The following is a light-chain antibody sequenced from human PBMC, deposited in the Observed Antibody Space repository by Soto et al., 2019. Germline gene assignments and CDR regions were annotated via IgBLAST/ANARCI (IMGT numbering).Light chain of an antibody. CDR2: GNS. CDR3: QSYDSSLSGWKV. J-gene: IGLJ2*01. CDR1: SSNIGAGYD. Sequence: QPVLTQPPSVSGPPGQRVTISCTGSSSNIGAGYDVHWYQQLPGTAPKLLIYGNSNRPSGVPDRFSGSKSGTSASLAITGLQAEDEADYYCQSYDSSLSGWKVFGGGTKLTVL. V-gene: IGLV1-40*01.